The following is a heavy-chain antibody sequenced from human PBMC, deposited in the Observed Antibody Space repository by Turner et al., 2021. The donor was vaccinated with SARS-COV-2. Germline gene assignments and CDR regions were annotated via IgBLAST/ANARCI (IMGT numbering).Heavy chain of an antibody. V-gene: IGHV4-39*01. CDR2: VYYRGNT. D-gene: IGHD4-4*01. J-gene: IGHJ6*03. Sequence: QLQLQESGPGLVKPSETLSLTCSVSGGSISSSSYYWGWIRQPSGKGPEWIGSVYYRGNTCYNPSLESRVTISVDTSNNQFSLKLNSVTAADTAVYYCARVKSTVTTYYYYYMDVWGKGTTVTVSS. CDR3: ARVKSTVTTYYYYYMDV. CDR1: GGSISSSSYY.